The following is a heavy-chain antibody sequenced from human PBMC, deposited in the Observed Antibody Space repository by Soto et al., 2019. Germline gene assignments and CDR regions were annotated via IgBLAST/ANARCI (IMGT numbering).Heavy chain of an antibody. CDR1: GFTFSSYW. J-gene: IGHJ6*02. V-gene: IGHV3-74*01. D-gene: IGHD6-19*01. Sequence: LRLSCAASGFTFSSYWMHWVRQAPGKGLVWVSRINSDGSSTSYADSVKGRFTISRDNAKNTLYLQMNSLRAEDTAVYYCARHIAVAGANYYYGMDVWGQGTTVTVSS. CDR3: ARHIAVAGANYYYGMDV. CDR2: INSDGSST.